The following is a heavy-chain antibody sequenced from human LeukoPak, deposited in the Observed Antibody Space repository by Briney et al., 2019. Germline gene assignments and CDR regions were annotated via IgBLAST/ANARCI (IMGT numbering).Heavy chain of an antibody. V-gene: IGHV4-4*02. J-gene: IGHJ3*02. CDR2: IYHSGST. CDR3: ARAHYYGSGPPGGDAFDI. D-gene: IGHD3-10*01. Sequence: SETLSLTCAVSGGSISSSNWWSWVRQPPGKGLEWIGSIYHSGSTYYNPSLKSRVTISVDTSKNQLSLKLSSVTAADTAVYYCARAHYYGSGPPGGDAFDIWGQGTMVTVSS. CDR1: GGSISSSNW.